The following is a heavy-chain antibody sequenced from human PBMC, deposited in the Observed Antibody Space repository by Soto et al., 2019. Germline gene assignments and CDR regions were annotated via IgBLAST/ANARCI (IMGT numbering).Heavy chain of an antibody. V-gene: IGHV3-33*01. Sequence: QVHLVESGGGVVQPGTSLRLSCAASGFTFSYYGMHWVRQAPGQGLEWVASIWFDGTREFYTDSVKGRFSISRDNSNNTLYLQMNSLTAEDTALYYCARVSTGDTAPNYFDFWGQGTLVTVSS. J-gene: IGHJ4*02. CDR3: ARVSTGDTAPNYFDF. CDR1: GFTFSYYG. D-gene: IGHD2-21*02. CDR2: IWFDGTRE.